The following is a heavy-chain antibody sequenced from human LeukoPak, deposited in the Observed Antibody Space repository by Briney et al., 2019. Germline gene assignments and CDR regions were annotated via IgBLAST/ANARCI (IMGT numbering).Heavy chain of an antibody. CDR3: ARLEYSSGWYVY. V-gene: IGHV4-59*01. J-gene: IGHJ4*02. CDR2: IYYSGST. D-gene: IGHD6-19*01. Sequence: SETLSLTCSVSGGSMSRYYWSWIRQPPGKGLEWIGYIYYSGSTNYNPSLKSRVSISVDTSKKEFSLKLSSVTAADTAVYFCARLEYSSGWYVYWGQGTLVTVSS. CDR1: GGSMSRYY.